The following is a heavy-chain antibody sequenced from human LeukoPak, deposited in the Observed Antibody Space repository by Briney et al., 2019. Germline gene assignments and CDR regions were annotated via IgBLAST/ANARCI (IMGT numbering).Heavy chain of an antibody. Sequence: ASVKVSCKASGGIFSNYAISWVRQAPGQGLEWMGGIIPIFGTANYAQKFQGRVTITADESTSTAYMELSSLRSEDTAVYYCARDQGYSSGWPYFDYWGQGTLVTVSS. CDR3: ARDQGYSSGWPYFDY. V-gene: IGHV1-69*13. CDR1: GGIFSNYA. CDR2: IIPIFGTA. J-gene: IGHJ4*02. D-gene: IGHD6-19*01.